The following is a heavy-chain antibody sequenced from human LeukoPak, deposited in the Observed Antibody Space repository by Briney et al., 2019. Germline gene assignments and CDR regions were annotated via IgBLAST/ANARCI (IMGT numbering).Heavy chain of an antibody. J-gene: IGHJ4*02. Sequence: GGSLRLSCTVSGFTVSSNSMSWVRQAPGKGLEWVSFIYSDNTHYSDSVKGRFTISRDNSKNTLYLQMNSLRAEDPAVYYCARRAGAYSHPYDYWGQGTLVTVSS. CDR1: GFTVSSNS. D-gene: IGHD4/OR15-4a*01. V-gene: IGHV3-53*01. CDR2: IYSDNT. CDR3: ARRAGAYSHPYDY.